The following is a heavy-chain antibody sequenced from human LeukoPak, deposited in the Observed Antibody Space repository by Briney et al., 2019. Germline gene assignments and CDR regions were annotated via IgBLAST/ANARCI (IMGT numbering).Heavy chain of an antibody. D-gene: IGHD1-26*01. V-gene: IGHV3-20*04. J-gene: IGHJ3*02. CDR3: AKGGYYDLDAFDI. CDR2: INWNGGST. CDR1: GFTFDDSV. Sequence: GGSLRLSCAASGFTFDDSVMSWVRQAPGKGLEWVSSINWNGGSTGYADSVKGRFTISRDNAKNSLYLQMNSLRAEDTALYYCAKGGYYDLDAFDIRGQGTMVTVSS.